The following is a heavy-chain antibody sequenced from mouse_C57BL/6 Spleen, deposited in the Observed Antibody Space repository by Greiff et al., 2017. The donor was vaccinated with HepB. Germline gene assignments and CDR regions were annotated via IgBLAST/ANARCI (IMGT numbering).Heavy chain of an antibody. CDR2: IDPSDSYT. CDR3: ARRLGLMDY. CDR1: GYTFTSYW. Sequence: QVQLQQSGAELVKPGASVKLSCKASGYTFTSYWMQWVKQRPGQGLEWIGEIDPSDSYTNYNQKFKGKATLTVDTSSSTAYMQLSSLTSEDSAVYYCARRLGLMDYWGQGTSVTVSS. V-gene: IGHV1-50*01. J-gene: IGHJ4*01.